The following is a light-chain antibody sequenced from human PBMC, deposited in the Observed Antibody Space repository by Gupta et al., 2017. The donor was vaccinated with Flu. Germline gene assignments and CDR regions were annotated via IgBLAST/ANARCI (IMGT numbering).Light chain of an antibody. Sequence: DIQMTQSPSTLSAFVGDIVTITCRASQSIGIWLAWYQHKPGKAPKVLMSKASSVEGAVPSRFSGSGSVTDFTLSMSSLHPADFATHYCHEEYTFSITFGRGTKVEIK. CDR2: KAS. CDR1: QSIGIW. J-gene: IGKJ4*01. CDR3: HEEYTFSIT. V-gene: IGKV1-5*03.